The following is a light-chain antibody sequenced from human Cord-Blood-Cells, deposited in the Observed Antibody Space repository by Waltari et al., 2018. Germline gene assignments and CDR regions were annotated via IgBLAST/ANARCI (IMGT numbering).Light chain of an antibody. V-gene: IGLV3-19*01. CDR3: NSRDSSGNHLV. J-gene: IGLJ3*02. CDR2: GKN. CDR1: SLRSYY. Sequence: SSELTQDPAVPVALGQTVRITCQGDSLRSYYASWYQQKPGQAPVLVIYGKNNRPSGIPDRFSGSSSGNTASLTITWAQAEDEADYYCNSRDSSGNHLVFGGGTKLTVL.